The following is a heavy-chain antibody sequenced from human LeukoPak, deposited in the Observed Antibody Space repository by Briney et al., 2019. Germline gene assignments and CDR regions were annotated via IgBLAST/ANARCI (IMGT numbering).Heavy chain of an antibody. J-gene: IGHJ4*02. D-gene: IGHD6-13*01. CDR3: ARGTAIAAAGAN. CDR1: GYTFTSYD. CDR2: MNPNSGNT. V-gene: IGHV1-8*02. Sequence: GASVKVSCKASGYTFTSYDINWVRQATGQGLEWMGWMNPNSGNTGYAQKFQGRVTMTRNTSISTAYMELSSLRSEDTAVYYYARGTAIAAAGANWGQGTLVTVSS.